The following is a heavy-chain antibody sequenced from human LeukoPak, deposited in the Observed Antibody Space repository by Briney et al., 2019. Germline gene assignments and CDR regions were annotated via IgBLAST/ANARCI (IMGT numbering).Heavy chain of an antibody. D-gene: IGHD2-2*01. V-gene: IGHV3-15*01. CDR1: GFTFSDAW. CDR3: TKDVRYCSSTSCSYFDD. Sequence: GGSLRLSCAASGFTFSDAWMNWVRQAPGKGLEWVGRIRGKTDGGTTDYTAPVKGRFTISRDDSKHTLYLQMNNLKTEDTAVYYCTKDVRYCSSTSCSYFDDWCQGTLVTVAS. J-gene: IGHJ4*02. CDR2: IRGKTDGGTT.